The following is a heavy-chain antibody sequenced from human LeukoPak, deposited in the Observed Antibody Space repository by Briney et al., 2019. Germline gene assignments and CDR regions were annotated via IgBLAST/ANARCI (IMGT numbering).Heavy chain of an antibody. V-gene: IGHV3-72*01. CDR2: TRDKANNYAT. CDR3: TRVGYIDEGIDY. Sequence: GGSLRLSCAVSGYTFSDHYIDWVRQAPGKGLEWVGQTRDKANNYATQYAASVKGRFTISRDDSRNSVYLQMNSLKTEDTAVYYCTRVGYIDEGIDYWGQGTLVTVSS. CDR1: GYTFSDHY. J-gene: IGHJ4*02. D-gene: IGHD5-24*01.